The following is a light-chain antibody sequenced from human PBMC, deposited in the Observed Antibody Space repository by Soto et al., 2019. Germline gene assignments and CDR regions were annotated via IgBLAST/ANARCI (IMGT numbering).Light chain of an antibody. CDR1: QSVNSK. V-gene: IGKV3-15*01. J-gene: IGKJ1*01. CDR3: PQYNNWPLT. CDR2: GAS. Sequence: EVVMTQSPATLSASPGERATLSCRASQSVNSKLAWYQQKPGQTPRLLIYGASTRATGIPARFSGSGYGTEFTLTISSLQSEDFAVYYCPQYNNWPLTFGQGTKV.